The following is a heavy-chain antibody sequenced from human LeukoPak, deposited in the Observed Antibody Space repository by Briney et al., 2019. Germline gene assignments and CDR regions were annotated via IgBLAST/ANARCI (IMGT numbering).Heavy chain of an antibody. J-gene: IGHJ4*02. CDR1: GFTFSSYA. D-gene: IGHD5-18*01. Sequence: GGSLRLSCAASGFTFSSYAMHWVRQAPGKGLEWVAVISYDGSNKYYADSVKGRFTISRDNSKNTLYLQMNSLRAEDTAVYYCAKDLYSYGSRTDYWGQGTLVTVSS. CDR3: AKDLYSYGSRTDY. CDR2: ISYDGSNK. V-gene: IGHV3-30-3*01.